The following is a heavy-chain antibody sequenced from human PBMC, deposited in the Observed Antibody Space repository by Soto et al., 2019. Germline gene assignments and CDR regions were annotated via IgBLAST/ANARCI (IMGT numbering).Heavy chain of an antibody. CDR3: ARDDVLCDGGRCYGVPLAV. CDR2: IQSGGPT. Sequence: EVQLVESGRGLVQPGGSLRLSCAASGFTVSSQYMSWVRQAPGKGLEWVSLIQSGGPTYYADSVKGRFTISRDTSENTVHLQMDSLRAEDTAVYYCARDDVLCDGGRCYGVPLAVWGKGTTVTVSS. J-gene: IGHJ6*04. CDR1: GFTVSSQY. D-gene: IGHD2-15*01. V-gene: IGHV3-66*01.